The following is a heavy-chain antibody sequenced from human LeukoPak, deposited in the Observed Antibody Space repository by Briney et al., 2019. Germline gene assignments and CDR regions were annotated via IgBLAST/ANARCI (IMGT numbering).Heavy chain of an antibody. J-gene: IGHJ3*02. D-gene: IGHD2-21*02. V-gene: IGHV3-66*02. CDR2: SYSGGGS. Sequence: GGSLRLSCAASGFTVSSNYMSWVRQAAGKGLEGVSVSYSGGGSDYADSVKGRFTISRDNSKNTLYLQMNSLRAEDTAVYYCARAVGVTAIHNAFDIWGQGTMVTVSS. CDR1: GFTVSSNY. CDR3: ARAVGVTAIHNAFDI.